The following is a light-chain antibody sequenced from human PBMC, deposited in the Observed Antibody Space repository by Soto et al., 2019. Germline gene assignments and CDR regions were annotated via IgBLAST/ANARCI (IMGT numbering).Light chain of an antibody. CDR3: QQLFDSPIT. V-gene: IGKV1-9*01. Sequence: DIQLTQSPSFLSPSIGESVTIAVLASQVISTSLDWYQVTPGKAPKLLIYAASTLESGVPSRFSATVSGTEFSLTITSLQPEDFATYYCQQLFDSPITFGQGTRLEIK. CDR2: AAS. CDR1: QVISTS. J-gene: IGKJ5*01.